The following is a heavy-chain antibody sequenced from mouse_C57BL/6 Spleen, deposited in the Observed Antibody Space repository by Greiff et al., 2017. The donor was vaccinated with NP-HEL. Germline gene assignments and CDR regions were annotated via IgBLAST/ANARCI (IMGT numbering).Heavy chain of an antibody. J-gene: IGHJ4*01. Sequence: VQLQQSGAELVRPGSSVKLSCKASGYTFTSYWMHWVKQRPIQGLEWIGNIDPSDSETHYNQKFKDKATLTVDKSSSTAYMQLSSLTSEDSAVYYCARSEFITTLPYAMDYWGQGTSVTVSS. D-gene: IGHD1-1*01. CDR3: ARSEFITTLPYAMDY. CDR1: GYTFTSYW. CDR2: IDPSDSET. V-gene: IGHV1-52*01.